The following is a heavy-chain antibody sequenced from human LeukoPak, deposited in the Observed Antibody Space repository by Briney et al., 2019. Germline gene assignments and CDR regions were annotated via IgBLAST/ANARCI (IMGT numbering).Heavy chain of an antibody. Sequence: PGASVKVSCKASRPTFTTYGISWVRQAPGQGLEWMGWISTYNGNTNYAQKLQGRVTMTTDTSTSTAYMELRSVRSDDTGVYFCARDRRPVAATPREFDYWGQGTLVTVSS. D-gene: IGHD6-19*01. J-gene: IGHJ4*02. V-gene: IGHV1-18*01. CDR1: RPTFTTYG. CDR3: ARDRRPVAATPREFDY. CDR2: ISTYNGNT.